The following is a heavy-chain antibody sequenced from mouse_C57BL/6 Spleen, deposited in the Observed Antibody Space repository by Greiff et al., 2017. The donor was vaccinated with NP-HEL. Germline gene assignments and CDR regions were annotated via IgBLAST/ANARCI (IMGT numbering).Heavy chain of an antibody. CDR3: ARGSFDSDYDVYYYAMDY. J-gene: IGHJ4*01. Sequence: QVQLQQPGAELVRPGSSVKLSCKASGYTFTSYWMDWVKQRPGQGLEWIGNIYPSDSETHYNQKFKDKATLTVDKSSSTAYMQLSSLTSEDSAVYYCARGSFDSDYDVYYYAMDYWGQGTSVTVSS. CDR1: GYTFTSYW. CDR2: IYPSDSET. V-gene: IGHV1-61*01. D-gene: IGHD2-4*01.